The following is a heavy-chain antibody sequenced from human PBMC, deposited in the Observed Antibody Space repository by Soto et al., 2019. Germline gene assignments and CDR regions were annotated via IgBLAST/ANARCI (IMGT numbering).Heavy chain of an antibody. J-gene: IGHJ1*01. Sequence: GGSLRLSCAASGFTFSSYAMSWVRQAPGKGLKWVSAITESGETTFYADSVKGRFTISRDNSKNTLFLQMNSLSVEDTGVYYCFMYADGQGLPWGHWCQAISVTVT. D-gene: IGHD2-8*01. CDR2: ITESGETT. V-gene: IGHV3-23*01. CDR1: GFTFSSYA. CDR3: FMYADGQGLPWGH.